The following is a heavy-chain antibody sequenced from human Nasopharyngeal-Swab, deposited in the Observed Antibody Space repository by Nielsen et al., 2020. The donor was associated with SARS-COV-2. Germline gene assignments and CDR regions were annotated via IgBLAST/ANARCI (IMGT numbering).Heavy chain of an antibody. V-gene: IGHV4-31*02. CDR2: IYYSGST. CDR3: ARALRGRPMVIGRYFDF. J-gene: IGHJ4*02. Sequence: WIRQPLGKGLEWIGYIYYSGSTFYNPSLKSRVAISVDTSKNQFSLNVSSVTAADTAVYYCARALRGRPMVIGRYFDFWGQGTLVTVSS. D-gene: IGHD3-22*01.